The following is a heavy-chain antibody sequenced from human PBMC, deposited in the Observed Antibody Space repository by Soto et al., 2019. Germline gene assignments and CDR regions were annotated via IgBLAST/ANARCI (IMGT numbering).Heavy chain of an antibody. CDR2: ISSSSSYI. CDR1: GFTFSSYS. V-gene: IGHV3-21*01. J-gene: IGHJ4*02. D-gene: IGHD3-9*01. CDR3: ASVPNEGYFDGLLPDY. Sequence: EVQLVESGGGLVKPGGSLRLSCAASGFTFSSYSMNWVRQAPGKGLEWVSSISSSSSYIYYADSVKGRFTISRDNAKNSLYLQMNSLRAEDTAVYYCASVPNEGYFDGLLPDYWGQGTLVTVSS.